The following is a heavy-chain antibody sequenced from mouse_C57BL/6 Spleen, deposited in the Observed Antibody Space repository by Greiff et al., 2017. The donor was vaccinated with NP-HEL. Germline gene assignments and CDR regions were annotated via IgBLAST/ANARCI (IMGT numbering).Heavy chain of an antibody. CDR2: ISDGGSYT. V-gene: IGHV5-4*01. D-gene: IGHD2-3*01. CDR1: GFTFSSYA. J-gene: IGHJ1*03. CDR3: ARSPYDGYFYWYFDV. Sequence: EVHLVESGGGLVKPGGSLKLSCAASGFTFSSYAMSWVRQTPEKRLEWVATISDGGSYTYYPDNVKGRFTISRDNAKNNLYLQMSHLKSEDTAMYYCARSPYDGYFYWYFDVWGTGTTVTVSS.